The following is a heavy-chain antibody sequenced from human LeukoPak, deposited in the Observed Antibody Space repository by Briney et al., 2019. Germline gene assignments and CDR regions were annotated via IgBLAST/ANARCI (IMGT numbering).Heavy chain of an antibody. CDR1: GYSFTDYS. CDR2: IRPYNGDT. D-gene: IGHD7-27*01. CDR3: ARGKPGDY. J-gene: IGHJ4*02. Sequence: GASVKVSCKASGYSFTDYSVTWVRQAPGQGLEWMGWIRPYNGDTNYAQKLQGRVTMTTDTSTSTAYMELRSLRSDDTAVYHCARGKPGDYWGQGTLVTVSS. V-gene: IGHV1-18*01.